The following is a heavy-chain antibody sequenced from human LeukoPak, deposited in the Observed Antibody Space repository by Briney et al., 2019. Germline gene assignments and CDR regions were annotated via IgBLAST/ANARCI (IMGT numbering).Heavy chain of an antibody. J-gene: IGHJ4*02. D-gene: IGHD2/OR15-2a*01. Sequence: GGSLRLSCAASGFTFSSYAMHWVRRAPGKGLEWVAVISYDGSNKYYADSVKGRFTTSRDNSKNTLYLQMNSLRAEDTAVYYCARDSIGQLSFDYWGQGTLVTVSS. CDR3: ARDSIGQLSFDY. V-gene: IGHV3-30-3*01. CDR2: ISYDGSNK. CDR1: GFTFSSYA.